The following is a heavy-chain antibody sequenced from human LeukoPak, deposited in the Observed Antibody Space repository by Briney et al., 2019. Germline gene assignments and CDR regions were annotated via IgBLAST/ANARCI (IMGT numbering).Heavy chain of an antibody. CDR2: ISSNGGST. J-gene: IGHJ4*02. CDR1: GFTFSSYA. V-gene: IGHV3-64*01. D-gene: IGHD3-9*01. CDR3: ARAHTVLRYFDWLLSY. Sequence: GGSLRLSCAASGFTFSSYAMHWVRQAPGKGLEYVSAISSNGGSTYYANSVKGRFTISRDNSKNTLYLQMGSLRAEDMAVYYCARAHTVLRYFDWLLSYWGQGTLVTVSS.